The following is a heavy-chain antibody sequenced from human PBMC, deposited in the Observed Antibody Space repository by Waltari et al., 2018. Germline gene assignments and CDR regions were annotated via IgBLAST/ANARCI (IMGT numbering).Heavy chain of an antibody. CDR2: ISSDGNFK. Sequence: QVQLVESGGGVVQPGKSLRISCEAYGFPFGNYGFHWVRQAPGKALDWVAVISSDGNFKYHADSVKGRFTISRDNSRNTLYLQMDSLTIEDTGVYFCAKEKRNVGVDYWGQGILVTVSS. D-gene: IGHD3-10*02. J-gene: IGHJ4*02. CDR3: AKEKRNVGVDY. V-gene: IGHV3-30*18. CDR1: GFPFGNYG.